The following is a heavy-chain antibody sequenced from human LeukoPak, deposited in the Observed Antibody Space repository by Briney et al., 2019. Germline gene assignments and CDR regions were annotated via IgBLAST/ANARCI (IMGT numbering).Heavy chain of an antibody. CDR3: ARVPNRRITIFGVVIKAPPGDY. Sequence: GGSLRLSCAASGFTFSSYWMSWVRQAPGKGLEWVANIKQDGSEKYYVDSVKGRFTISRDNAKNSLYLQMSSLRAEDTAVYYCARVPNRRITIFGVVIKAPPGDYWGQGTLVTVSS. CDR2: IKQDGSEK. J-gene: IGHJ4*02. V-gene: IGHV3-7*01. D-gene: IGHD3-3*01. CDR1: GFTFSSYW.